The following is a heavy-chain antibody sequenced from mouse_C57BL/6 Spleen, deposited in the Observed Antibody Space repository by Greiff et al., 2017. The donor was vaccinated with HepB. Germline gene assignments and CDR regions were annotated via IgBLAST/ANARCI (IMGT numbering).Heavy chain of an antibody. CDR3: ARLLLRYGYAMDY. V-gene: IGHV7-3*01. CDR2: IRNKANGYTT. J-gene: IGHJ4*01. CDR1: GFTFTDYY. D-gene: IGHD1-1*01. Sequence: EVKLVESGGGLVQPGGSLSLSCAASGFTFTDYYMSWVRQPPGKALEWLGFIRNKANGYTTEYSASVKGRFTISRDNSQSILYLQMNALRAEDSATYYCARLLLRYGYAMDYWGQGTSVTVSS.